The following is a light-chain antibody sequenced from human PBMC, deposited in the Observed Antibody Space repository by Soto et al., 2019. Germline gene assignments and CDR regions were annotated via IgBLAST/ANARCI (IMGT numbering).Light chain of an antibody. J-gene: IGLJ1*01. CDR3: AAWDDSLSGPYV. CDR1: SSHIA. Sequence: QLVLTQPPSASGTPGQRVTISCSGSSSHIAWYQHLPGTSPKLLIYRNDQRPSGVPDRFSGSKSGTSASLAISGLRSEDEADYYCAAWDDSLSGPYVFGTGTKVTVL. CDR2: RND. V-gene: IGLV1-47*01.